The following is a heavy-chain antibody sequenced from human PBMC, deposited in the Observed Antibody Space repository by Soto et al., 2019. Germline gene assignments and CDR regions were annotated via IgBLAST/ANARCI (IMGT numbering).Heavy chain of an antibody. D-gene: IGHD5-18*01. CDR2: IKSKTDGETT. Sequence: GGSLRLSCAASGFTFNNAWMSWVRQAPGKGLEWVGRIKSKTDGETTDYAAPVKGRFTISRDDSKNTLYLQMNSLKTDDTAVYYCTTVGYPGSYGGQGTLVTVSS. V-gene: IGHV3-15*01. CDR3: TTVGYPGSY. CDR1: GFTFNNAW. J-gene: IGHJ4*02.